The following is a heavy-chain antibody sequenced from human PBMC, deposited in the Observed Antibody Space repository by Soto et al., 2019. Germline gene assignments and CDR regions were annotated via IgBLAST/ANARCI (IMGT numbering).Heavy chain of an antibody. V-gene: IGHV1-69*06. CDR2: SIPIFGTA. CDR3: ARESTGNCSSTSCYTLWFGR. Sequence: SVKVSCKASGGTFSSYAISWVRQAPGQGLEWMGGSIPIFGTANYAQKFQGRVTITADKTTSTAYMELRSLRSEDTAVYYCARESTGNCSSTSCYTLWFGRWGQGTLGTVSS. CDR1: GGTFSSYA. D-gene: IGHD2-2*02. J-gene: IGHJ5*02.